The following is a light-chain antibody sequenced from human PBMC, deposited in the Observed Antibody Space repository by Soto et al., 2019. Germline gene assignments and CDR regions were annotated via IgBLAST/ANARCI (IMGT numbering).Light chain of an antibody. CDR2: WAS. V-gene: IGKV4-1*01. CDR3: QQYYSTPPT. J-gene: IGKJ1*01. CDR1: QSVLYSSNNKNY. Sequence: DIVMTQSPDSLALSLGERATINCKSSQSVLYSSNNKNYLAWYQQKPGQPPQLLVYWASTRESGVPDRFSRSGSGTDFTLTVSSLQAEDVAVYYCQQYYSTPPTFGQGTKVEI.